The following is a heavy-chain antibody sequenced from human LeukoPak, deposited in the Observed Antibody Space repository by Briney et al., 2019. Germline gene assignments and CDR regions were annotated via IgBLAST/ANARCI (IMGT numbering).Heavy chain of an antibody. V-gene: IGHV3-15*01. CDR2: IKSKTDGRTT. CDR3: TTTGLITGTTRESDAFDI. CDR1: GFTFSNAW. J-gene: IGHJ3*02. Sequence: PGGSLRLSCAASGFTFSNAWMSWVRQAPGKGLEWVGRIKSKTDGRTTDYAAPVKGRFTISRDDSKNTLYLQMNSLKTEDTAVYYCTTTGLITGTTRESDAFDIWGQGTMVTVSS. D-gene: IGHD1-20*01.